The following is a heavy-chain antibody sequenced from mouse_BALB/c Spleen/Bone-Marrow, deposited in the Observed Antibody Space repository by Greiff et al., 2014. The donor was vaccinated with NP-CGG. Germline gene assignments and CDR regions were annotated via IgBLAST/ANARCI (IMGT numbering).Heavy chain of an antibody. Sequence: EVQGVESGAELVKPGASVKLSCTASGFNIKDTYMHWVKQRPEQGLEWIGRIDPANGNTKYDPKFRGKATITADTSSNTAYLQLSSLTSEDTAVYYCAYGSSYDYFDYWGQGTTLTVSS. CDR1: GFNIKDTY. D-gene: IGHD1-1*01. V-gene: IGHV14-3*02. J-gene: IGHJ2*01. CDR3: AYGSSYDYFDY. CDR2: IDPANGNT.